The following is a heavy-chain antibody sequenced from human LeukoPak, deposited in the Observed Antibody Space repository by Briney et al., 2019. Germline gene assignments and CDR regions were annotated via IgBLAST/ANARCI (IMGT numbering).Heavy chain of an antibody. CDR2: INPNSGGT. Sequence: AASVKVSCKASGYSFTGYYMHWVRQAPGQGLEWMGWINPNSGGTNYAQKFQGRVTMTRDTSISTAYMELSRLRSDDTAVYYCAREQYSYGSVFDYWGQGTLVTVSS. CDR3: AREQYSYGSVFDY. V-gene: IGHV1-2*02. D-gene: IGHD5-18*01. J-gene: IGHJ4*02. CDR1: GYSFTGYY.